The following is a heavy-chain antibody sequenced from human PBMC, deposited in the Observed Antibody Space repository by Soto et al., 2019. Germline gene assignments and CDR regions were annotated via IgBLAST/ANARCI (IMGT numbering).Heavy chain of an antibody. V-gene: IGHV4-39*01. CDR1: GGSISSSSYY. CDR2: IYYSGST. Sequence: TSETLSLTCTVSGGSISSSSYYWGWIRQPPGKGLEWIGSIYYSGSTYYNPSLKSRVTISVDTSKNQFSLKLSSVTAADTAVYYCARLLYCSGGSCYIDYWGQGTLVTVSS. CDR3: ARLLYCSGGSCYIDY. J-gene: IGHJ4*02. D-gene: IGHD2-15*01.